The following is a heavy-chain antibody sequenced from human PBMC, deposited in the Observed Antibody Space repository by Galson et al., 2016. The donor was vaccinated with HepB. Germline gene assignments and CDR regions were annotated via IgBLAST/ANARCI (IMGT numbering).Heavy chain of an antibody. CDR2: IHYSGNS. V-gene: IGHV4-39*01. D-gene: IGHD5-18*01. Sequence: ETLSLTCTVSGGSISSNNYYWAWVRQSPGKGLEYIASIHYSGNSYYRPSLASRATISVDKSKSQFSLKVRSVSAADTAVYYCARHAGYSYENYYMDVWGKGTTVTVSS. J-gene: IGHJ6*03. CDR3: ARHAGYSYENYYMDV. CDR1: GGSISSNNYY.